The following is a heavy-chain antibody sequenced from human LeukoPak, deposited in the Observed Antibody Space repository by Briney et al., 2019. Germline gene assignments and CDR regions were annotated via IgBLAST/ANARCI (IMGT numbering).Heavy chain of an antibody. CDR3: ASLDYYRFEY. J-gene: IGHJ4*02. Sequence: SETLSLTCAVSGASISSYYWSWIRQPPGKGLKWIGYIYYSGSSHYNPSLKSRVTISLDTSKNQFSLGLSSVTAADTAVYYCASLDYYRFEYWGQGTLVTVSS. CDR2: IYYSGSS. D-gene: IGHD3-10*01. CDR1: GASISSYY. V-gene: IGHV4-59*01.